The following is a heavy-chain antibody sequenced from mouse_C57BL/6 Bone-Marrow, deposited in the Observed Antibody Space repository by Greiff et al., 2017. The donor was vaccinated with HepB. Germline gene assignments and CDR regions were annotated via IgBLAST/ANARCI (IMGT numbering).Heavy chain of an antibody. V-gene: IGHV1-7*01. CDR1: GYTFTSYW. J-gene: IGHJ2*01. CDR3: ARRGNYFDY. CDR2: INPSSGYT. Sequence: QVQLQQSGAELAKPGASVKLSCKASGYTFTSYWMHWVKQRPGQGLEWIGYINPSSGYTKYNQKFKDKATLTVDKSSSTAYMQLSSLTSEDSAVYYCARRGNYFDYWGQGTTLTVSS.